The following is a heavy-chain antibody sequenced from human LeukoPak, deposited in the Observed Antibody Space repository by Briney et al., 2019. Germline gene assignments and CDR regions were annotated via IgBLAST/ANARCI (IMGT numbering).Heavy chain of an antibody. D-gene: IGHD6-19*01. J-gene: IGHJ4*02. CDR3: ASPVSRYSSGWVDY. V-gene: IGHV3-74*01. CDR2: LSSDGTMT. CDR1: GFTFSRYW. Sequence: QPGGSLRLSCAGSGFTFSRYWMHWVRQAPGKGLVWVSRLSSDGTMTDYADSVKGRFTISRDNAKNTLYLQMNSLRAEDTAVYYCASPVSRYSSGWVDYWGQGTLVTVSS.